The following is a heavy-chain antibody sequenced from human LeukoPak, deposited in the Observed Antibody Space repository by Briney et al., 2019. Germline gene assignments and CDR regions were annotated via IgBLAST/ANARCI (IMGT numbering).Heavy chain of an antibody. Sequence: SSETLSLTCTVSGGSISSGGYYWSWIRQHPGKGLEWIGYIYYSGSTYYNPSLKSRVTISVDTSKNQFSLKLSSVTAADTAVYYCARVRGGNYYDKWGFDYWGQGTLVTVSS. CDR3: ARVRGGNYYDKWGFDY. V-gene: IGHV4-31*03. CDR1: GGSISSGGYY. D-gene: IGHD3-22*01. J-gene: IGHJ4*02. CDR2: IYYSGST.